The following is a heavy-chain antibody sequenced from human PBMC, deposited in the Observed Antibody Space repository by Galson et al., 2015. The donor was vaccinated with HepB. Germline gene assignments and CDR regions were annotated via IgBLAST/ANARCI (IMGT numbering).Heavy chain of an antibody. CDR2: INPSGGST. D-gene: IGHD5-12*01. V-gene: IGHV1-46*03. CDR3: ARAPYSGYDQSYYYYYMDV. J-gene: IGHJ6*03. CDR1: GYTFTSYY. Sequence: SGYTFTSYYMHWVRQALGQGLEWMGIINPSGGSTSYAQKFQGRVTMTRDTSTSTVYMELSSLRSEDTAVYYCARAPYSGYDQSYYYYYMDVWGKETTVTVSS.